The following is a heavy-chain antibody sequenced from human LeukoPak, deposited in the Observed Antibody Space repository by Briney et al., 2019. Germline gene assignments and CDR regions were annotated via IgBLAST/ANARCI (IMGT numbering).Heavy chain of an antibody. V-gene: IGHV3-23*01. CDR2: TSGSGMYT. CDR3: AKITGGNRGFCTWTSCNQGGWFDP. Sequence: PGWSLRLSCAASGFTFRSYAISWVRQGPGKGLEWVSGTSGSGMYTYYADSVKGRFTISRDNSKNTVYLQMNSLRAEDTAVYYCAKITGGNRGFCTWTSCNQGGWFDPWGQGTLVTVSS. D-gene: IGHD2-2*01. CDR1: GFTFRSYA. J-gene: IGHJ5*02.